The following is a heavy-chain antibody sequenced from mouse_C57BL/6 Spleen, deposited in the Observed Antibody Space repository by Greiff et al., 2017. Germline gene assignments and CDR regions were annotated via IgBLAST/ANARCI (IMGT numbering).Heavy chain of an antibody. J-gene: IGHJ3*01. CDR2: IYPGSGNT. V-gene: IGHV1-76*01. CDR1: GYTFTDYY. CDR3: ARPDDYDGAWFAY. Sequence: QVQLQQSGAELVRPGASVKLSCKASGYTFTDYYINWVKQRPGQGLEWIARIYPGSGNTYYNEKFKGKATLTAEKSSSTAYMQLSSLTSEDSAVYFCARPDDYDGAWFAYWGQGTLGTVSA. D-gene: IGHD2-4*01.